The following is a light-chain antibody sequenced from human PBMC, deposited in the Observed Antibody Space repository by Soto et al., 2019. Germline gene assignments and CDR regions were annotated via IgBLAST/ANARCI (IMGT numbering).Light chain of an antibody. CDR3: GSWYSSLSAYV. Sequence: QSVMTQPPSVSAAPGQRVTISCSGSSSNIGGNSVSWYQQLPGTAPNLLIYDDDKRPSAIPDRFSGSKSGTSATLGITGFQTGDEADYYCGSWYSSLSAYVFGTGTKLTVL. V-gene: IGLV1-51*01. CDR2: DDD. CDR1: SSNIGGNS. J-gene: IGLJ1*01.